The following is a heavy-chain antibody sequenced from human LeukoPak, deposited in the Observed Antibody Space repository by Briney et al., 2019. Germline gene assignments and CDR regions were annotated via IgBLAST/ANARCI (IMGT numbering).Heavy chain of an antibody. J-gene: IGHJ5*02. CDR2: INPNSGGT. D-gene: IGHD4-17*01. CDR1: GYTFTGYY. Sequence: ASVKASCKASGYTFTGYYMHWVRQAPGQGLEWMGWINPNSGGTNYAQKFQGRVTMTRDTSISTAYMELSRLRSDDTAVYYCARVSGDYDNWFDPWGQGTLVTVSS. CDR3: ARVSGDYDNWFDP. V-gene: IGHV1-2*02.